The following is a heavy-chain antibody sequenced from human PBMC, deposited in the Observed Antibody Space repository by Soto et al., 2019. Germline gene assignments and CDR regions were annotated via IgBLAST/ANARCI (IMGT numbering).Heavy chain of an antibody. V-gene: IGHV4-59*01. J-gene: IGHJ4*02. CDR1: GDSISSYY. CDR2: LYYGRSA. Sequence: PSETLSLTCAVSGDSISSYYCMWIRQPPGKGLESIGYLYYGRSANYNPSLKSRVTLSVDTSTNQCSLTLSSMTAADTAVYYCALRSMAEEQIFYYFDYWGQGALVTVSS. D-gene: IGHD3-9*01. CDR3: ALRSMAEEQIFYYFDY.